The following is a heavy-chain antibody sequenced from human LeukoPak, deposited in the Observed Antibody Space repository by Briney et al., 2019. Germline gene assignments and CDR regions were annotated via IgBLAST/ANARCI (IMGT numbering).Heavy chain of an antibody. J-gene: IGHJ4*02. CDR3: ARGRPNYYFDY. CDR1: GFTFSSYW. V-gene: IGHV3-74*01. D-gene: IGHD1-1*01. Sequence: GGSLRLXCAASGFTFSSYWMHWVRQAPGKELVWVSRITSADSSTSYADSVKGRFTISRDNAKNTLYLQMNSLRAEDTAVYYCARGRPNYYFDYWGQGTLVTVSS. CDR2: ITSADSST.